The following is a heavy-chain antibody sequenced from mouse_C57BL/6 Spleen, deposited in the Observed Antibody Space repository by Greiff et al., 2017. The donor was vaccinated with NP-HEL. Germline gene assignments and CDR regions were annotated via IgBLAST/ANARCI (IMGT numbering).Heavy chain of an antibody. CDR1: GYTFTDYE. J-gene: IGHJ1*03. CDR3: TRGGYYGSDWYFDV. D-gene: IGHD1-1*01. Sequence: VQLQQSGAELVRPGASVTLSCKASGYTFTDYEMHWVKQTPVHGLEWIGAIDPETGGTAYNQKFKGKAILTADKSSSTAYMELSSLTSEDSAVYYFTRGGYYGSDWYFDVWGTGTTVTVSS. CDR2: IDPETGGT. V-gene: IGHV1-15*01.